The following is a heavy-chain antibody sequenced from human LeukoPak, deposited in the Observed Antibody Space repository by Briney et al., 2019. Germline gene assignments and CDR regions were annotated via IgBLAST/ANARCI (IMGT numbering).Heavy chain of an antibody. Sequence: ASVKVSCKASGGTFSSDAVSWVRQAPGQGLEWMGGIIPFLRTPNYAQQFQGRVTISADESTSTVYLELSGLRLDDTAVYYCARADAGYFGPQSRAQYNWFDPWGQGTLVTVSS. CDR3: ARADAGYFGPQSRAQYNWFDP. J-gene: IGHJ5*02. CDR1: GGTFSSDA. D-gene: IGHD3/OR15-3a*01. V-gene: IGHV1-69*13. CDR2: IIPFLRTP.